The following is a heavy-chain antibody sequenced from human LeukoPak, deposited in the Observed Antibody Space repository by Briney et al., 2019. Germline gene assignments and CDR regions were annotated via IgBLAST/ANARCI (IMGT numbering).Heavy chain of an antibody. CDR1: GFTFTTHW. V-gene: IGHV3-74*01. J-gene: IGHJ4*02. Sequence: GGSLRLSCGASGFTFTTHWIHWVRQAPGKGLVWVSRIKPDGSDTNYADSVKGRFTISRDNAKNTLYLQMNSLRAEDTAVYYCASYRDSSGYGFDYWGQGTLVTVSS. CDR3: ASYRDSSGYGFDY. D-gene: IGHD3-22*01. CDR2: IKPDGSDT.